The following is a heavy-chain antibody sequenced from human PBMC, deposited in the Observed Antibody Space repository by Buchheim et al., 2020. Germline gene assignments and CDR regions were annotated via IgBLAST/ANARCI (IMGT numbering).Heavy chain of an antibody. CDR3: AKKGYLGIRGTTTVSYYFDS. Sequence: EVQLLESGGGLVQPGGSLRLSCAASGFTFSNCAMNWVRQAPGKGLEWVSGISDSGDSTYHADSVKGRFTISRDNSKNTLYLQMSRLRAEDTAVYYCAKKGYLGIRGTTTVSYYFDSWGQGTL. J-gene: IGHJ4*02. D-gene: IGHD1-1*01. CDR2: ISDSGDST. CDR1: GFTFSNCA. V-gene: IGHV3-23*01.